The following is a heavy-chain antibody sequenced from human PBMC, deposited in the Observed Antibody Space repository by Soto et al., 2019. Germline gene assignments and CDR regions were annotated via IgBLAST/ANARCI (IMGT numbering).Heavy chain of an antibody. D-gene: IGHD5-12*01. CDR2: ISYDGSNK. CDR3: ARDLGYRGYGGFDY. J-gene: IGHJ4*02. Sequence: QVQLVESGGGVVQPGRSLRLSCAASGFTFSSYAMHWVRQAPGKGLEWVAVISYDGSNKYYADSVKGRFTISRDNSKNALYLQINCLRAEDTAVYYCARDLGYRGYGGFDYWGQGTLVTVSS. CDR1: GFTFSSYA. V-gene: IGHV3-30-3*01.